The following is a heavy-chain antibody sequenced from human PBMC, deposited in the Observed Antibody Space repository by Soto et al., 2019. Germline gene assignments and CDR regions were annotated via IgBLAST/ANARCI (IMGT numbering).Heavy chain of an antibody. V-gene: IGHV3-30-3*01. D-gene: IGHD5-18*01. CDR2: ISYDGSNK. Sequence: QVQLVESGGGVVQPGRSLRLSCAASGFTFSSYAMHWVRQAPGKGLEWVAVISYDGSNKYYADSVKGRFTISRDNSKNTLYLQMNSLRAEDTAVYYCAREIEGYSYDDGMDVWGQGTTVTVSS. J-gene: IGHJ6*02. CDR1: GFTFSSYA. CDR3: AREIEGYSYDDGMDV.